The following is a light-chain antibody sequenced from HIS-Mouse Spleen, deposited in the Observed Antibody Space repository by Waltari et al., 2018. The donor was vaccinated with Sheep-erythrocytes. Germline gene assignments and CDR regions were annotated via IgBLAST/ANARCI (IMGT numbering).Light chain of an antibody. J-gene: IGLJ1*01. CDR2: DVS. V-gene: IGLV2-11*02. Sequence: QSALTQPRSVSGSPGQSVTISCTGTSSDVGRYNYFSWYQQHPGKAPKLMIYDVSKRPSGVPDRFSGSKSGNTASLTISGLQAEDEADYYCCSYAGSYNHVFATGTKVTVL. CDR3: CSYAGSYNHV. CDR1: SSDVGRYNY.